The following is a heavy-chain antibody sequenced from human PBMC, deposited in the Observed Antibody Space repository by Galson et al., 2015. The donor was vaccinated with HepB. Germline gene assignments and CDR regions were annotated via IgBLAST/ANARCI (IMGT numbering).Heavy chain of an antibody. CDR2: IYSGGST. D-gene: IGHD5-12*01. CDR1: GFTVSSNY. V-gene: IGHV3-53*04. CDR3: ARVDSQWLRRFDP. J-gene: IGHJ5*02. Sequence: SLRLSCAASGFTVSSNYMSWVRQAPGKGLEWVSVIYSGGSTYYADSVKGRFTISRHNSKNTLYLQMNSLRAEDTAVYYCARVDSQWLRRFDPWGQGTLVTVSS.